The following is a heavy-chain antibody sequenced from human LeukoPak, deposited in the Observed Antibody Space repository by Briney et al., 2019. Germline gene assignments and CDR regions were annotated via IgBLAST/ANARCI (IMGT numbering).Heavy chain of an antibody. V-gene: IGHV1-8*01. CDR3: ARMPYDSSGYYKH. CDR1: GYTFTSYD. Sequence: ASVKVSCKASGYTFTSYDINWVRQATGQGLEWMGWVNPNSGNTGYAQKFQGRVTMTRNTSISTAYMELRSLTSDDTAVYYCARMPYDSSGYYKHWGQGTLVTVSS. CDR2: VNPNSGNT. D-gene: IGHD3-22*01. J-gene: IGHJ1*01.